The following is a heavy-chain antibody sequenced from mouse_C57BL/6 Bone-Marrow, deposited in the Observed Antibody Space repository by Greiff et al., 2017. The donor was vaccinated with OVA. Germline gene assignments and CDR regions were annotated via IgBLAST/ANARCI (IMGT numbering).Heavy chain of an antibody. J-gene: IGHJ2*01. CDR1: GYAFTSYW. CDR2: IYPGDGDT. V-gene: IGHV1-80*01. Sequence: QVQLKESGAALVKPGASVKISCKASGYAFTSYWMNWVKQRPGKGLEWIGQIYPGDGDTNYNGKFKGKATLTADKSSSTAYMQLSSLTAEDTAVYISERGYYWGQGTTLTVSA. CDR3: ERGYY.